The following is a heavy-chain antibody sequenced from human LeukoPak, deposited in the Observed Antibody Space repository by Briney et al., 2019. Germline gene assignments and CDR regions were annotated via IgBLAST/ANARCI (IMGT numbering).Heavy chain of an antibody. CDR1: GYSISSGYY. J-gene: IGHJ6*03. CDR3: ARERNYEAYYYYYYMDV. Sequence: SETLSLTCTVSGYSISSGYYWGWIRQPPGKGLEWIGSIYHSGSTYYNPSLKSRVTISVDTSKNQFSLKLSSVTAADTAVYYCARERNYEAYYYYYYMDVWGKGTTVTVSS. D-gene: IGHD1-7*01. CDR2: IYHSGST. V-gene: IGHV4-38-2*02.